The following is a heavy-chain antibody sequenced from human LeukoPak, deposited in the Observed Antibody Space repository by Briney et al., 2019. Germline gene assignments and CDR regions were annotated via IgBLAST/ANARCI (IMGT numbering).Heavy chain of an antibody. CDR2: INPSGGST. D-gene: IGHD4-23*01. J-gene: IGHJ4*02. Sequence: ASVKVSCKASGYTFTSYYMHWVRQAPGQGLEWMGIINPSGGSTSYAQKFQGRVTMTRDMSTSTVYMELSSLRSEDTAVYYCARDLGGNSKGGCRLDYWGQGTLVTVSS. V-gene: IGHV1-46*01. CDR3: ARDLGGNSKGGCRLDY. CDR1: GYTFTSYY.